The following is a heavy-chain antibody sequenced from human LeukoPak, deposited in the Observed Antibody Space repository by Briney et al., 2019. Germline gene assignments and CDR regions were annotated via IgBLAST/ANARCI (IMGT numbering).Heavy chain of an antibody. CDR3: ARWRSSSWYGVYWFDP. J-gene: IGHJ5*02. CDR2: MNPNSGNT. D-gene: IGHD6-13*01. V-gene: IGHV1-8*01. CDR1: GYTFTSYD. Sequence: GASVKVSCKASGYTFTSYDINWVRQATGQGLEWMGWMNPNSGNTGYAQKFQGRVTMTRNTSISAAYMELSSLRSEDTAVYYCARWRSSSWYGVYWFDPWGQGTLVTVSS.